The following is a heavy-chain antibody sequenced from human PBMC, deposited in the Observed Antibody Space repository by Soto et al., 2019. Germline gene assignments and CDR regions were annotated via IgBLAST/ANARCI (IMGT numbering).Heavy chain of an antibody. CDR1: GFTFRNYA. CDR3: AKATSAYTYGYFDF. J-gene: IGHJ4*02. D-gene: IGHD5-18*01. Sequence: LRLSCEVTGFTFRNYAMQWVRQAPGKGLEWVAVISHDGSSQYYADSMRGRFTISRDNSKTTLYLEINSLRTDDTAMYYCAKATSAYTYGYFDFWGQGTVVTVSS. V-gene: IGHV3-30*04. CDR2: ISHDGSSQ.